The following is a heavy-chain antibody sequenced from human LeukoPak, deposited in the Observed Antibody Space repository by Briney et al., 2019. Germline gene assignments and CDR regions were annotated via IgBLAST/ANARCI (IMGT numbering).Heavy chain of an antibody. J-gene: IGHJ4*02. D-gene: IGHD6-6*01. CDR2: INGNGGSR. V-gene: IGHV3-20*04. Sequence: GGSLRLSCAASGFTVSGNYMSWVRQAPGKGPEWVSGINGNGGSRGYAASVKGRFTISRDNANNSLYLQMNSLRAEDTALYYCARGSSFHNYWGQGTLVTVSS. CDR3: ARGSSFHNY. CDR1: GFTVSGNY.